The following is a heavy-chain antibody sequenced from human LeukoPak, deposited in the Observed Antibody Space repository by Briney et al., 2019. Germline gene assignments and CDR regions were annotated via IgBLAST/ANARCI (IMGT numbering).Heavy chain of an antibody. J-gene: IGHJ4*02. CDR3: ARVEYSSGSRMYYFDY. D-gene: IGHD6-19*01. Sequence: NPSETLSLTCTVSGGSISSYYWSWIRQPPGKGLEWIGYIYYSGSTNYNPSLKSRVTISVDTSKNQFSLKLSSVTAADTAVYYCARVEYSSGSRMYYFDYWGQGTLVTASS. CDR2: IYYSGST. V-gene: IGHV4-59*01. CDR1: GGSISSYY.